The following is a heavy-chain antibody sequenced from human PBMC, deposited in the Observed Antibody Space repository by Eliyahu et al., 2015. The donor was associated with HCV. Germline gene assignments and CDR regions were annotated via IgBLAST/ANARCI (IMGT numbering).Heavy chain of an antibody. Sequence: EVQLVESGGGLVQPGRSLRLSCAASGFTFXDYAMPWVRQAPGKGLEWVSGISWNSGSIGYADSVKGRFTISRDNAKNSLYLQMNSLRAEDTALYYCAKDYDFWSGYWNGMDVWGQGTTVTVSS. J-gene: IGHJ6*02. CDR1: GFTFXDYA. CDR3: AKDYDFWSGYWNGMDV. CDR2: ISWNSGSI. D-gene: IGHD3-3*01. V-gene: IGHV3-9*01.